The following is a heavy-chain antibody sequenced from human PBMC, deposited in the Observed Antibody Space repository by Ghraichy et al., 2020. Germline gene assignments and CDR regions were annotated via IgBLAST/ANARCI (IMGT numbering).Heavy chain of an antibody. J-gene: IGHJ4*02. CDR2: IIPIFGTA. D-gene: IGHD3-3*01. CDR3: AREGIHLEWLLFFDY. CDR1: GGTFSSYA. Sequence: SVKVSCKASGGTFSSYAISWVRQAPGQGLEWMGGIIPIFGTANYAQKFQGRVTITADESTSTAYMELSSLRSEDTAVYYCAREGIHLEWLLFFDYWGQGTLVTVSS. V-gene: IGHV1-69*13.